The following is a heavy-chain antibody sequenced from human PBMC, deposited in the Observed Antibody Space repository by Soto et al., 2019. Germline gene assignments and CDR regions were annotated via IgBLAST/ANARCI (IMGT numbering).Heavy chain of an antibody. V-gene: IGHV1-69*02. J-gene: IGHJ4*02. D-gene: IGHD6-19*01. CDR1: GGTFSSYT. Sequence: QVQLVQSGAEVKKPGSSVKVSCKASGGTFSSYTISWVRQAPGQGLEWMGRIIPSLGIANYAQKFQGRVTITADKSTSTAYMELSSLRAEDTAVYYCARGYSSGWDYWGQGTLVTVSS. CDR2: IIPSLGIA. CDR3: ARGYSSGWDY.